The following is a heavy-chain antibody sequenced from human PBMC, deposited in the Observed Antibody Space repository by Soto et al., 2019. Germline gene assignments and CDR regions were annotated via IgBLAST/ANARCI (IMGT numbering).Heavy chain of an antibody. Sequence: LRLSCAASGLDFSSEVMCWVRQAPGKGLEWVSSISGSGRTIYHADSMRGRFAISRDNSKNSLYLQLDNLRVDDTAVYYCAKVGPSYYYGMDVWGQGTTVTVSS. CDR3: AKVGPSYYYGMDV. CDR1: GLDFSSEV. CDR2: ISGSGRTI. J-gene: IGHJ6*02. V-gene: IGHV3-23*01. D-gene: IGHD1-26*01.